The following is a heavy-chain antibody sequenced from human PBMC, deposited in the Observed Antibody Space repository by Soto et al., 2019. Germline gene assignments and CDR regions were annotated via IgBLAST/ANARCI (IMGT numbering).Heavy chain of an antibody. V-gene: IGHV1-46*01. Sequence: GAPVKVSCKTTGYTFANFYLQWGRQTPGQGLEWRGLINRGDGTKKYAHQFQGRITMTRDTSTSTVYMDVSSLRSEDTAMYCCVRVGQWLRQTYYGLDVWGKGPTVTGSS. D-gene: IGHD5-12*01. CDR1: GYTFANFY. J-gene: IGHJ6*04. CDR3: VRVGQWLRQTYYGLDV. CDR2: INRGDGTK.